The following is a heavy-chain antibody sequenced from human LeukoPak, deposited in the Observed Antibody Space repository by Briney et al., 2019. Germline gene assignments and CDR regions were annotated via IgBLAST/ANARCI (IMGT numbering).Heavy chain of an antibody. CDR2: INTIGSTK. D-gene: IGHD5-12*01. V-gene: IGHV3-48*02. Sequence: GGSLRLSCAASGFIFSSYSMNWVRQAPVKGLECVSYINTIGSTKTYADSVKGRFTISRDNGKNSLSLQMNSLRDDDSAVYSCAREGFYRGYDRWGKGTLVTVSS. CDR1: GFIFSSYS. J-gene: IGHJ4*02. CDR3: AREGFYRGYDR.